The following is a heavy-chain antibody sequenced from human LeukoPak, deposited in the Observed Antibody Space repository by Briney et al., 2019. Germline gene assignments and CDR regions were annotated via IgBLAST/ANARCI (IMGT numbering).Heavy chain of an antibody. CDR2: IKQDGSEK. D-gene: IGHD5-24*01. CDR1: GFTFSSYW. CDR3: ARVLWFRRDGYNFRYFDY. J-gene: IGHJ4*02. V-gene: IGHV3-7*01. Sequence: GGSLRLSCAASGFTFSSYWMSWVRQAPGKGLEWVANIKQDGSEKYYVDSVKGRFTISRDNAKNSLYLQMNSLRAEDTAVYYCARVLWFRRDGYNFRYFDYWGQGTLVTVSS.